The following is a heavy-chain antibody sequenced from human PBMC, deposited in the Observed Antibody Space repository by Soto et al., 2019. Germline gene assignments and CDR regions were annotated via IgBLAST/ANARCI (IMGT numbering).Heavy chain of an antibody. V-gene: IGHV3-48*01. D-gene: IGHD3-3*01. Sequence: GGSLRLSCAASGFTFSSYSMNWVRQAPGKGLEWVSYISSSSSTIYYADSVKGRFTISRDNAKNSLYLQMNSLRAEDTAVYYCARVESRFLEWSHYYYMDVWGKGTTVTVSS. CDR1: GFTFSSYS. CDR3: ARVESRFLEWSHYYYMDV. CDR2: ISSSSSTI. J-gene: IGHJ6*03.